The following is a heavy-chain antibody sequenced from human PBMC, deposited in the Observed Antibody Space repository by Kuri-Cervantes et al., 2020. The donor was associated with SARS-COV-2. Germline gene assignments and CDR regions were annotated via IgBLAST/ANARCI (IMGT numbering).Heavy chain of an antibody. Sequence: GESLKISCSASGFTFSSYAMHWVRQAPGKGLEYVSAISSNGGSTYYADSVKGRFTISRDNSKNTLYLQMSSLRAEDTAVYYCVKDKPLQGGGSGWYLWGYYFDYWGQGTLVTVSS. V-gene: IGHV3-64D*08. D-gene: IGHD6-19*01. CDR1: GFTFSSYA. CDR2: ISSNGGST. J-gene: IGHJ4*02. CDR3: VKDKPLQGGGSGWYLWGYYFDY.